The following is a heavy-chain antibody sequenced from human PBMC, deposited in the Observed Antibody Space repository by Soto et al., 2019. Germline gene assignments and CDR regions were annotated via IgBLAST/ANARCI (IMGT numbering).Heavy chain of an antibody. CDR3: ARDLGYYDFWSGPTTRDYYYGMDV. J-gene: IGHJ6*02. Sequence: SETLSLTCTVSCGSISSYYWSWIRQPPGKGLEWIGYIYYSGSTNYNPSLKSRVTISVDTSKNQFSLKLSSVTAADTAVYYCARDLGYYDFWSGPTTRDYYYGMDVWGQGTTVTVS. CDR1: CGSISSYY. V-gene: IGHV4-59*01. CDR2: IYYSGST. D-gene: IGHD3-3*01.